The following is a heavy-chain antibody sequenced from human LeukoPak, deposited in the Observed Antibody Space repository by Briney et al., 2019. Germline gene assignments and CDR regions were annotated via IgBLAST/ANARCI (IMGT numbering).Heavy chain of an antibody. D-gene: IGHD3-22*01. CDR3: ARVRGGDSSGYYFLLYYYGMDV. CDR1: GYTFTSYG. Sequence: ASVTVSCKASGYTFTSYGISWVRQAPGQGLEWMGWISAYNGNTNYAQKLQGRVTMTTDTSTSTAYMELRSLRSDDTAVYYCARVRGGDSSGYYFLLYYYGMDVWGQGTTVTVSS. J-gene: IGHJ6*02. V-gene: IGHV1-18*01. CDR2: ISAYNGNT.